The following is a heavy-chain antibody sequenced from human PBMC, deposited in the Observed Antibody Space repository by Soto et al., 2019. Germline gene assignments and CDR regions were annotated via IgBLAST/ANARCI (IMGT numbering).Heavy chain of an antibody. D-gene: IGHD6-19*01. J-gene: IGHJ4*02. CDR3: ARESSGIYYFDY. V-gene: IGHV1-46*01. Sequence: QVQLEQSGAEVKKPGASMKVSCQASGYTFTSYYIHWVRQAPGQGLEWMGVSHVGPDTTMYAQKFQGRVTMTRDTSTSTVYMELSSLLSEYTAVYFCARESSGIYYFDYLGQGTLVTVSS. CDR1: GYTFTSYY. CDR2: SHVGPDTT.